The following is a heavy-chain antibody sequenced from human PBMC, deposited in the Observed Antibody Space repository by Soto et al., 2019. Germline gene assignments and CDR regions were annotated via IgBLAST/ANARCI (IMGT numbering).Heavy chain of an antibody. V-gene: IGHV4-39*01. CDR3: ARPQLGYSSGWDSNYGMDV. CDR2: IYYSGST. Sequence: SETLSLTCTVSGGSISSSNYYWGWIRQPPGKGLEWVGGIYYSGSTYYNPSLKSRVTISVDTSKNQFSLKLSSVTAADTAVYYCARPQLGYSSGWDSNYGMDVWGQGTTVTVSS. D-gene: IGHD6-19*01. J-gene: IGHJ6*02. CDR1: GGSISSSNYY.